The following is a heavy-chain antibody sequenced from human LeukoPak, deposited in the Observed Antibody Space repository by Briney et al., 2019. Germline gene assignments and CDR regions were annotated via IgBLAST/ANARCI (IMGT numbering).Heavy chain of an antibody. CDR1: GGTIRGFA. J-gene: IGHJ6*03. V-gene: IGHV1-69*05. Sequence: SVKVSCKASGGTIRGFAINWVRQAPGEGLEWMGTINPVSGATDYTQKLQGRVTMTTDESTTTAYVELSRLTTADTAVYYCTRGDDFLAAYNYMDVWGKGSSVIVSS. CDR2: INPVSGAT. D-gene: IGHD3-9*01. CDR3: TRGDDFLAAYNYMDV.